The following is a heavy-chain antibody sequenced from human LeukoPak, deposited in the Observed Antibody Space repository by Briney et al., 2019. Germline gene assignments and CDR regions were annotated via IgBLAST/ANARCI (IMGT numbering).Heavy chain of an antibody. CDR3: ARMYSGTSYYFDF. D-gene: IGHD1-26*01. V-gene: IGHV4-59*01. Sequence: PSETLSLTCSVSGVSISDYHWIWIRQPPAKGLEWMGYFSYSGSTRYNPSLKGRVTMSVDTSKNQFSLRLNSVAAADTAVYYCARMYSGTSYYFDFWGQGTLVTVSS. CDR2: FSYSGST. J-gene: IGHJ4*02. CDR1: GVSISDYH.